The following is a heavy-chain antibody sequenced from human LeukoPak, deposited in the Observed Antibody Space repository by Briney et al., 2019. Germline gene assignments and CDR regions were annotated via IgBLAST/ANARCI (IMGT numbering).Heavy chain of an antibody. V-gene: IGHV1-18*01. CDR2: ISAYNGNT. CDR1: GYTFTSYG. Sequence: GASVKVSCKASGYTFTSYGISWVRQAPGQGLEWMGWISAYNGNTNYAQKLQGRVTMTTDTSTSTAYMELRSLTSDDTAVYYCARDLPKIGYVGAFDIWGQGTMVTVSS. D-gene: IGHD5-12*01. CDR3: ARDLPKIGYVGAFDI. J-gene: IGHJ3*02.